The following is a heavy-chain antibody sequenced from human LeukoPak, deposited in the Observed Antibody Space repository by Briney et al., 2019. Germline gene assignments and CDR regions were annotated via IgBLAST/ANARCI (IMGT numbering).Heavy chain of an antibody. Sequence: GGHLRLSCAASGFTFSSYSMNWVRKAPGKGLEWVSSISSSSSYIYYADSVKGRFTISRDNAKNSLYLQMNSLRAEDTAVYYCARDAVRGNWFDPWGQGTLVTVSS. CDR2: ISSSSSYI. D-gene: IGHD3-10*02. CDR3: ARDAVRGNWFDP. CDR1: GFTFSSYS. V-gene: IGHV3-21*01. J-gene: IGHJ5*02.